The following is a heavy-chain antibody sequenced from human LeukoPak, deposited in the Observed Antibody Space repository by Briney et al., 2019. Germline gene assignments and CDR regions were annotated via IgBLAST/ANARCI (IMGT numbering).Heavy chain of an antibody. CDR3: ARGTSRSSGYYSEEFDY. Sequence: GGALRLSRVASVFTLSSYIMHCGRPATEKGRERVSAIGTAGDTYYPGSVKGRFTISRENAKTSLYLQMNSLRAGDTAVYYCARGTSRSSGYYSEEFDYWGQGTLVTVSS. CDR2: IGTAGDT. CDR1: VFTLSSYI. V-gene: IGHV3-13*01. J-gene: IGHJ4*02. D-gene: IGHD3-22*01.